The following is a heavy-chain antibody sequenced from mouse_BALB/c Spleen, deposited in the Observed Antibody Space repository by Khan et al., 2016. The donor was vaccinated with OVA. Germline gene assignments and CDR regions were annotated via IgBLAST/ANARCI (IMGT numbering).Heavy chain of an antibody. D-gene: IGHD1-1*02. CDR1: GFTFSTYG. J-gene: IGHJ3*01. V-gene: IGHV5-6*01. CDR3: ARTAYYYGGEGVRY. Sequence: EVQLVESGADLVKPGGSLKLSCIASGFTFSTYGMSWVRQAPEKRLEWVATVSTGGTYTYYPPSVKGRFTISRDNSKNTLYLQMSGLTSEDTAMLTCARTAYYYGGEGVRYWGQGTLLTVSS. CDR2: VSTGGTYT.